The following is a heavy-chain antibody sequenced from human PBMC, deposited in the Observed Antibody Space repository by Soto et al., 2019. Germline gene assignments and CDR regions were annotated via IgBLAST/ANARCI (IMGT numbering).Heavy chain of an antibody. CDR2: ISSSSSCT. V-gene: IGHV3-11*06. J-gene: IGHJ4*02. CDR1: GFTFSDYY. D-gene: IGHD1-26*01. Sequence: GGSLRLSCAASGFTFSDYYMSWIRQAPGKGLEWVSYISSSSSCTNYADSVKGRFTISRDNAKNSLYLQMNSLRAEDTAVYYCASLQGIVGATLAYWGQGTLVTVSS. CDR3: ASLQGIVGATLAY.